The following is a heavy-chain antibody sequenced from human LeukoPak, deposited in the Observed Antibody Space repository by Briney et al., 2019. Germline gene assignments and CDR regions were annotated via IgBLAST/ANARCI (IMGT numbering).Heavy chain of an antibody. CDR3: AKDLMWELLSGDH. V-gene: IGHV3-7*03. D-gene: IGHD1-26*01. CDR2: IKQDGSQK. CDR1: GFTFRSYA. J-gene: IGHJ4*02. Sequence: GGSLRLSCAASGFTFRSYAMTWVRQAPGKGLEWVANIKQDGSQKNYVDSVKGRFTISRDNAKTSLYLQMNSLRAEDTAIYYCAKDLMWELLSGDHWGQGTLVTVSS.